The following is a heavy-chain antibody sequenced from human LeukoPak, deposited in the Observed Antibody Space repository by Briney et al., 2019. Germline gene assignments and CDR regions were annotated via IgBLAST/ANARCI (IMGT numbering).Heavy chain of an antibody. J-gene: IGHJ4*02. V-gene: IGHV1-69*13. Sequence: SVKVSCKASGGTFSSYAISWVRQAPGQGLEWMGGIIPIFGTANYAQKFQGRVTITADESTSTAYMELSSLRSEDTAVYYCASVGIQLWTALDYWGQGTLVTVSS. CDR3: ASVGIQLWTALDY. CDR1: GGTFSSYA. D-gene: IGHD5-18*01. CDR2: IIPIFGTA.